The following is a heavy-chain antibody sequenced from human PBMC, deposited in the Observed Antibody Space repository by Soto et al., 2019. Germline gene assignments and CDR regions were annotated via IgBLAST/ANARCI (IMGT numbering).Heavy chain of an antibody. D-gene: IGHD3-22*01. Sequence: GGSLRLSCAAPGLTVSTNYMSWVRQATGKGLEWVSIMYSDGRTYHADSVKGRFTISRDNSKNLLYLQMNSLRAEDTAVYYCARVTTLAFDYWGQGTLVTVSS. V-gene: IGHV3-66*01. CDR3: ARVTTLAFDY. CDR2: MYSDGRT. CDR1: GLTVSTNY. J-gene: IGHJ4*02.